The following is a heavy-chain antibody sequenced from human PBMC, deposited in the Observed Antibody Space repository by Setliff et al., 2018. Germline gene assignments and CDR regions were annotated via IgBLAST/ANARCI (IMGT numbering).Heavy chain of an antibody. J-gene: IGHJ4*02. Sequence: PSETLSLTCTVSGGSISSDTYYWGWIRQPPGKGLEWIGSIFHSGSTYYSPSLKSRVTISVDTSKNQFSLKLTSVTAADTAVYYCVRLSYYGSGSYYDFDSWGQGTLVTVSS. CDR3: VRLSYYGSGSYYDFDS. D-gene: IGHD3-10*01. V-gene: IGHV4-39*01. CDR2: IFHSGST. CDR1: GGSISSDTYY.